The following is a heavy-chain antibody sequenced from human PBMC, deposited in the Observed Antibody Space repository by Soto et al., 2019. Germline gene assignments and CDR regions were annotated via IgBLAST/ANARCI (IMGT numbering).Heavy chain of an antibody. CDR3: ARDPGGYSNYGNSYYYYGMDV. Sequence: GASVKVSCKASGYIFTSYYMHWVRQAPGQGLEWMGIINPSGGSTSYAQKFQGRVTMTRDTSTSTVYMELSSLRSEDTAVYYCARDPGGYSNYGNSYYYYGMDVWGQGTTVTVSS. CDR1: GYIFTSYY. V-gene: IGHV1-46*01. J-gene: IGHJ6*02. CDR2: INPSGGST. D-gene: IGHD4-4*01.